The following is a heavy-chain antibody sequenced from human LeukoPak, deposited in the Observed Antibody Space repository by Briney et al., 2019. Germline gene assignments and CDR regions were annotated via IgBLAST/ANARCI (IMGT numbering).Heavy chain of an antibody. J-gene: IGHJ4*02. V-gene: IGHV4-39*07. CDR1: GGSISSSGHY. CDR2: IYSNGNT. D-gene: IGHD4-17*01. Sequence: SETLSLTCSVSGGSISSSGHYWGWVRQSPEKGLDWIGSIYSNGNTYYNPSVKSRVTISVDTSKNQFSLKLTSVTAAETAVYYCARSATVTTGYFDYWGQGALVTVSS. CDR3: ARSATVTTGYFDY.